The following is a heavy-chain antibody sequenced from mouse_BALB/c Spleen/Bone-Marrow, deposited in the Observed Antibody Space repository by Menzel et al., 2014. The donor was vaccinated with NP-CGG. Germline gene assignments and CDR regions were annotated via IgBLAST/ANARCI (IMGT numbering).Heavy chain of an antibody. D-gene: IGHD1-1*01. CDR1: GFTFSDYY. J-gene: IGHJ3*01. CDR2: ISDGGSYT. Sequence: EVHLVESGGGLVKPGGSLKLSCAASGFTFSDYYMYWVRQTPEKRLEWVATISDGGSYTYYPDSVKGRFTISRDNAKNNLYLQMNSLKSEDTAMYYCANYYGSTWFAYWGQGAPVTVSA. CDR3: ANYYGSTWFAY. V-gene: IGHV5-4*02.